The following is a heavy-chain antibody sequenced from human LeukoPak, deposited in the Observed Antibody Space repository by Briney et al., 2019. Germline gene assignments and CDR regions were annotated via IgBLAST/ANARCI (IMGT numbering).Heavy chain of an antibody. D-gene: IGHD3-22*01. J-gene: IGHJ4*02. CDR3: AREHHYDSSGCDY. CDR2: IYYSGNT. CDR1: GGSTSSHSFY. V-gene: IGHV4-39*07. Sequence: SETLSPTCTVSGGSTSSHSFYWGWIRQPPGTGLEWLGSIYYSGNTYYNPSLKSRVTISVDTSKNQFSLRLSSVTAADTAVYYCAREHHYDSSGCDYWGQGTLVTVSS.